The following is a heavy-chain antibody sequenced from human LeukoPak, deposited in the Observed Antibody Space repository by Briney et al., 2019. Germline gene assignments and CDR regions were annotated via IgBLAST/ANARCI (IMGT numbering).Heavy chain of an antibody. V-gene: IGHV3-7*01. Sequence: GGSLRLSCAASGFTFNSFFLNWVRPTPGRELEWVACISQDGSETFYMVSVRGRFTISRDNTKNSLYLQMDSLRAEDTAVYFCVRDLGHSRHYFEYWGQGALVTVSS. CDR2: ISQDGSET. CDR1: GFTFNSFF. J-gene: IGHJ4*02. D-gene: IGHD7-27*01. CDR3: VRDLGHSRHYFEY.